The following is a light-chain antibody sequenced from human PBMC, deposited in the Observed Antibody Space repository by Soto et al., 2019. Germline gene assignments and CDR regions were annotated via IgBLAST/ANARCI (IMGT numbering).Light chain of an antibody. CDR3: QQSYNVPIT. CDR1: QSISTY. CDR2: AAS. V-gene: IGKV1-39*01. Sequence: DIQMTQSPSSLSASVGDRVTITCRASQSISTYVNWYQQKPGQAPNLLISAASTLRSWVPSRFSGSGSGTDSTLTINSLQPEDFATYYCQQSYNVPITFGQGTRLDIK. J-gene: IGKJ5*01.